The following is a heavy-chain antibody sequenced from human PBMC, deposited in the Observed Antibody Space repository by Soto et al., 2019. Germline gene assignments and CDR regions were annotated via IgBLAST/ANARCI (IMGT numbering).Heavy chain of an antibody. D-gene: IGHD2-21*01. Sequence: SGPTLVNNTQTLTLTCTFSGFSLSTLGTCVAWIRQPPGKALEWLALINWDNNEYYSTSLKTRLTISRDTSKNQVVLTMTNVDPVDTATYYCARIPHYSDSYYMDYWGQGTLVTSPQ. V-gene: IGHV2-70*01. J-gene: IGHJ4*02. CDR2: INWDNNE. CDR1: GFSLSTLGTC. CDR3: ARIPHYSDSYYMDY.